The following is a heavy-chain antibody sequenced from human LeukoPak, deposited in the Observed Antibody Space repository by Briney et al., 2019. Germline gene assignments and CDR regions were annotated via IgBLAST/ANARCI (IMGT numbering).Heavy chain of an antibody. CDR2: TRNKEKSYTP. CDR1: GFTCSDHY. CDR3: VRSGSSAQGDYPYNAMDV. J-gene: IGHJ6*02. V-gene: IGHV3-72*01. Sequence: GGSLRLSCAASGFTCSDHYMDWVRQAPGKGLEWVGRTRNKEKSYTPEYAASVRGRFTVSSDDSKNSLYLQMNSLRSDDTAVYYCVRSGSSAQGDYPYNAMDVWGQGTTATVSS. D-gene: IGHD1-26*01.